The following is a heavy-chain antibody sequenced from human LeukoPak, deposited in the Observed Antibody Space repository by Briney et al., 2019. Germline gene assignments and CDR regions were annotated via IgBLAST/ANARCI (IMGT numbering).Heavy chain of an antibody. CDR1: GDSINSYY. Sequence: SETLSLTCTVSGDSINSYYWSWIRQPPGKGLEWIGYIYYSGSTNYNPSLKSRVTISVDTSKNQFSLKLSSVTAADTAVYYCASSPYSSGWQDYWGQGTLVTVSS. V-gene: IGHV4-59*01. D-gene: IGHD6-19*01. J-gene: IGHJ4*02. CDR2: IYYSGST. CDR3: ASSPYSSGWQDY.